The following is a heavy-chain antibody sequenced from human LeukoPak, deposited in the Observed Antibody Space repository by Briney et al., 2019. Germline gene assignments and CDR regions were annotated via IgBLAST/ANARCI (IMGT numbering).Heavy chain of an antibody. CDR3: AREAGVYQLLYVYYYYYMDV. Sequence: SETLSLTCTISGSSISSYYWSWIRQPPGKGLEWIGEINHSGSTDYNPSLKSRVTISVDTSKNQFSLKLSSVTAADTAVYYCAREAGVYQLLYVYYYYYMDVWGKGTTVTVSS. D-gene: IGHD2-2*02. CDR2: INHSGST. J-gene: IGHJ6*03. V-gene: IGHV4-34*01. CDR1: GSSISSYY.